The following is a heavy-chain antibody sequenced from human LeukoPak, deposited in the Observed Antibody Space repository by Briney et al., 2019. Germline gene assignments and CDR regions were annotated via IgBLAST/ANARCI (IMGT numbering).Heavy chain of an antibody. CDR2: FDPEDGET. J-gene: IGHJ4*02. Sequence: ASVKVSCKVSGYTLTELSMHWVRQAPGKGLEWMGGFDPEDGETIYAQKFQGRVTMTEDTSTDTAYTELSSLRSEDTAVYYCATGVAVAGFYYFDYWGQGTLVTVSS. V-gene: IGHV1-24*01. CDR3: ATGVAVAGFYYFDY. CDR1: GYTLTELS. D-gene: IGHD6-19*01.